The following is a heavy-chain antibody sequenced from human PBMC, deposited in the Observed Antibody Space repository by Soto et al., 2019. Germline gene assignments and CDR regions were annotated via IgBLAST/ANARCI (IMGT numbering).Heavy chain of an antibody. J-gene: IGHJ3*02. Sequence: QVQLVPSGAEVKKPGSSVKVSCKASGGTFSSYAISWVRQAPGHGLEWMGGVIPIFGTANYAQKFQGRVTITADKATSTAYMELSRLRSEDTAVYYWARSYDSSDDMAFDICGQGTMVTVAS. D-gene: IGHD3-22*01. V-gene: IGHV1-69*06. CDR3: ARSYDSSDDMAFDI. CDR1: GGTFSSYA. CDR2: VIPIFGTA.